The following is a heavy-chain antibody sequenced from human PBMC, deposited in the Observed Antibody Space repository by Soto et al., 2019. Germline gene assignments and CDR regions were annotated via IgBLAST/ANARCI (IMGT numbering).Heavy chain of an antibody. Sequence: SVKVSCKASGGTFSSYAISWVRQAPGQGLEWMGGTIPIFGTANYAQKFQGRVTITADESTSTAYMELSSLRSEDTAVYYCARGNYYDSSGYYPLYYYYGMDVWDQGTTVTVSS. CDR2: TIPIFGTA. V-gene: IGHV1-69*13. CDR1: GGTFSSYA. D-gene: IGHD3-22*01. CDR3: ARGNYYDSSGYYPLYYYYGMDV. J-gene: IGHJ6*02.